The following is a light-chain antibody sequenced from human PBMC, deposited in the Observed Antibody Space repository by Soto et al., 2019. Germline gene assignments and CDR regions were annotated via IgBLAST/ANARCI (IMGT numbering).Light chain of an antibody. J-gene: IGLJ1*01. Sequence: QSVLAQPASVSGSPGQSITISCTGTSSDVGGYNYVSWYQQHPVKAPKLMIYDVTNRPSGVSDRFSGSKSSNTASLTISGLQAEDEADYYCSSYTSSSTPYVFGPGTKVTVL. V-gene: IGLV2-14*01. CDR2: DVT. CDR3: SSYTSSSTPYV. CDR1: SSDVGGYNY.